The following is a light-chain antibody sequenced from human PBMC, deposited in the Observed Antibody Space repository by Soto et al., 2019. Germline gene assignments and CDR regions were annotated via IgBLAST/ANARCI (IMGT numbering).Light chain of an antibody. CDR1: QSVSNTY. Sequence: EIVLTQSPGTLSLSPGDTATLSCRASQSVSNTYLAWYQQKPGQAPRLLIYGASSRATGFPDRFSGSGSGTDFTLTISRLEPEDFAVYYCQYYDKLAKAITFGQGTRLEIK. J-gene: IGKJ5*01. V-gene: IGKV3-20*01. CDR3: QYYDKLAKAIT. CDR2: GAS.